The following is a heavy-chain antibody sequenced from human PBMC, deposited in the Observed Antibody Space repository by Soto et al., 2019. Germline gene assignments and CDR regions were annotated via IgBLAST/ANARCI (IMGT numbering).Heavy chain of an antibody. D-gene: IGHD1-26*01. Sequence: ASVKVSCKAPRDTFTSYYINWVRQAPGQGLEWMGVINPHGGSTAYAQKFKGRVTLTRDTSASTVYMEVSSLTSEDTAMYYCARSSGGNFGIIIEGTNWFAPWGQGTMVTVYS. CDR1: RDTFTSYY. CDR2: INPHGGST. CDR3: ARSSGGNFGIIIEGTNWFAP. J-gene: IGHJ5*02. V-gene: IGHV1-46*01.